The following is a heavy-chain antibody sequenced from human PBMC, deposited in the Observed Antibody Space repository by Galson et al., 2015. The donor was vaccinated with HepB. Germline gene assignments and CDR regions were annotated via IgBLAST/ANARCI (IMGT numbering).Heavy chain of an antibody. CDR2: ISGYNDNT. Sequence: SVKVSCKASGYTFTSYALSWVRQAPGQGLEWMGWISGYNDNTTYAQKFQGRVTMTTDTSTSAAYMELRSLRSDDTAVYYCARNTPGNGAFDIWGQGTLVTVSS. CDR3: ARNTPGNGAFDI. V-gene: IGHV1-18*01. CDR1: GYTFTSYA. D-gene: IGHD1/OR15-1a*01. J-gene: IGHJ3*02.